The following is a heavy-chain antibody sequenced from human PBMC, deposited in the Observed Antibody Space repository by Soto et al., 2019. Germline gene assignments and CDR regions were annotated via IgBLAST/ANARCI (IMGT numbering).Heavy chain of an antibody. V-gene: IGHV3-30*18. CDR3: AKVSSGLRPYYYYGMDV. CDR1: GFTFSSYG. D-gene: IGHD2-15*01. CDR2: ISYDGSNK. J-gene: IGHJ6*02. Sequence: QVQLVESGGGVVQPGRSLRLSCAASGFTFSSYGMHWVRQAPGKGLEWVAVISYDGSNKYYADSVKGRFTISRDNSKNTLYLQMNSLRAEDTAVYYCAKVSSGLRPYYYYGMDVWGQGTTVTVSS.